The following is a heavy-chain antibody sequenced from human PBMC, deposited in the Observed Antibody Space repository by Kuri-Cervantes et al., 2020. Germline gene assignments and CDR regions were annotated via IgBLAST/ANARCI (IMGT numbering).Heavy chain of an antibody. CDR2: ISDSGGRT. V-gene: IGHV3-23*01. D-gene: IGHD6-19*01. CDR1: GFIFSSYW. Sequence: LSLTCAGSGFIFSSYWMNWVRQAPGKGLEWVSAISDSGGRTYFADSVKGRFTISRDNSKNTLYLQMNSLRAEDTAVYYCAKDRGSGWYDFDYWGQGTLVTVSS. J-gene: IGHJ4*02. CDR3: AKDRGSGWYDFDY.